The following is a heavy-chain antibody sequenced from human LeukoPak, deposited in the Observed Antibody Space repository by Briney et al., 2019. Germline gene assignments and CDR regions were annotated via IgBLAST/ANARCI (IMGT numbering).Heavy chain of an antibody. CDR1: GFTFSSYA. V-gene: IGHV3-23*01. J-gene: IGHJ4*02. D-gene: IGHD2-21*02. Sequence: PGGSLRLSCAASGFTFSSYAMNWVRQAPGKGLEWVSALSGSGSNIYYADSVKGRFTISRDNSKNTLYLQINSLRAEGTAVYYCPKEPPIVVVTGHFDDWGQGTLVSVSP. CDR2: LSGSGSNI. CDR3: PKEPPIVVVTGHFDD.